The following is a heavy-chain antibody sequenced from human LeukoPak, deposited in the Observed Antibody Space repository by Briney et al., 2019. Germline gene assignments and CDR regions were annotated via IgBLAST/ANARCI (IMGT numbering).Heavy chain of an antibody. CDR2: IYYSGST. D-gene: IGHD3-10*01. V-gene: IGHV4-59*01. J-gene: IGHJ6*03. CDR1: GGSISSYY. CDR3: AATMVRGDYYYYYMDV. Sequence: SETLSLTCTVSGGSISSYYWSWIRQSPGKGLEWIGYIYYSGSTNYNPSLKSRVTISVDTSKNQFSLKLSSVTAADTAVYYCAATMVRGDYYYYYMDVWGKGTTVTISS.